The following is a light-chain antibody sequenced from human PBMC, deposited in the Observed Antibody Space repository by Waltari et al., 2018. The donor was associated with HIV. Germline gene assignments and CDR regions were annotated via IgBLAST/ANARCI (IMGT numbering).Light chain of an antibody. J-gene: IGKJ1*01. V-gene: IGKV3-15*01. Sequence: EIVMAQSPATLSVSPGERVTLSGRASQNVITNLAWYQQKPGQAPSLLIYGASTRASGIPARFTGGGSGSDFTLTINSLQSEDCGLYYCQQYNGWPRTFGQGTKV. CDR2: GAS. CDR3: QQYNGWPRT. CDR1: QNVITN.